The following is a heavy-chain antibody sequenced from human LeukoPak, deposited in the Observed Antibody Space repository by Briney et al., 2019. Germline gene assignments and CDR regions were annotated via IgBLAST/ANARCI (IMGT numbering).Heavy chain of an antibody. CDR2: IYYSGST. J-gene: IGHJ4*02. V-gene: IGHV4-59*08. Sequence: PSETLSLICTVSGGSISSYYWSWIRQPPGKGLEWIGYIYYSGSTNYNPSLKSRVTISIDTSKNEFSLKLSSVTAADTAVYYCASRRVGPFDYWGQRTLVTVSS. CDR3: ASRRVGPFDY. D-gene: IGHD1-26*01. CDR1: GGSISSYY.